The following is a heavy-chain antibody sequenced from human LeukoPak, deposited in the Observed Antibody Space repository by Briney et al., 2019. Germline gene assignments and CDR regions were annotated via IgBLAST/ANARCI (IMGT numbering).Heavy chain of an antibody. CDR3: GSGGGSGWFPYGLDV. D-gene: IGHD6-19*01. Sequence: NPGGSLRLSCAASGFSFSSYSMNWVRQAPGKGLEWVSSISSTGTDIYYADSVKGRFTISRDNAKNSLFLQMDSLRAEDTAVYYCGSGGGSGWFPYGLDVWGQGTTVTVSS. V-gene: IGHV3-21*01. CDR1: GFSFSSYS. J-gene: IGHJ6*02. CDR2: ISSTGTDI.